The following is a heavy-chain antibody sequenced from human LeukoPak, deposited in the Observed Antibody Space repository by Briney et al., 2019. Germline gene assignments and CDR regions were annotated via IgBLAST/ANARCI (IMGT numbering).Heavy chain of an antibody. V-gene: IGHV3-23*01. CDR2: ISGSGGST. J-gene: IGHJ4*02. CDR1: GFTFSSYG. D-gene: IGHD3-10*01. CDR3: AKELLLWFGELLPVNFDY. Sequence: GGTLRLSCAASGFTFSSYGMSWVRQAPGKGLEWVSAISGSGGSTYYADSVKGRFTISRDNSKNTLYLQMNSLRAEDTAVYYCAKELLLWFGELLPVNFDYWGQGTLVTVSS.